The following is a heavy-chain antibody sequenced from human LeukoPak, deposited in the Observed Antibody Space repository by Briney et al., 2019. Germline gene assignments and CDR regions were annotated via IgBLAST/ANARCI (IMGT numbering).Heavy chain of an antibody. Sequence: ASVKVSCKASGYTFTGYYMHWERQAPGQGLEWMGWINPNSGGTNYAQKFQGRVTMTRDTSISTAYMELSRLRSDDTAVYYCARDQDLVYCGGDCYGSGPEWGQGTLVTVSS. D-gene: IGHD2-21*02. CDR2: INPNSGGT. CDR3: ARDQDLVYCGGDCYGSGPE. J-gene: IGHJ4*02. V-gene: IGHV1-2*02. CDR1: GYTFTGYY.